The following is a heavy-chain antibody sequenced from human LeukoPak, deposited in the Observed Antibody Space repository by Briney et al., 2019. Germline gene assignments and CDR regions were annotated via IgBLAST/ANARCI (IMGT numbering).Heavy chain of an antibody. J-gene: IGHJ4*02. CDR1: GYIFSNYG. CDR3: ARDYCSGSSCTSYFDY. D-gene: IGHD2-15*01. V-gene: IGHV1-18*01. Sequence: ASVKVSCKASGYIFSNYGISCVRQAPGQGLEWMGWISTYNGDTNYAQKFQGRVTMTTDTSTSTAYMELRSLRYDDTAVYYCARDYCSGSSCTSYFDYWGQGALVTVSS. CDR2: ISTYNGDT.